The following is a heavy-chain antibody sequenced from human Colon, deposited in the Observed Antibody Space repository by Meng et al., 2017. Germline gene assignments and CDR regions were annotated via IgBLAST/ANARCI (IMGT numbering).Heavy chain of an antibody. CDR1: GGSFSGYS. V-gene: IGHV4-34*01. D-gene: IGHD6-19*01. J-gene: IGHJ4*02. CDR2: INHTGNT. CDR3: ARSVRLGVAGKSGAY. Sequence: GRLQQWGAGLLKPSETLSLTCAVYGGSFSGYSWSWIRQPPGKGLEWIGEINHTGNTSYNPSLKSRLTISVDTSKNQFSLNLSSVTAADTALYYCARSVRLGVAGKSGAYWGQGTLVTVSS.